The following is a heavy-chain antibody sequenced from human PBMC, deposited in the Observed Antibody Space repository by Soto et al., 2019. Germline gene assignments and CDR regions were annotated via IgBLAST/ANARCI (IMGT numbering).Heavy chain of an antibody. CDR2: ISGSGGST. CDR3: AKSLSSSWYPEPDY. V-gene: IGHV3-23*01. Sequence: EVQLLESGGDLVQPGGSLRLSCAASGFTFSSYAMNWVRQSPGKGLEWVSSISGSGGSTYYADSVKGRFTISRDNSKNTLYLQMNSLRIEDTAVYYCAKSLSSSWYPEPDYWGQGTLVTVSS. J-gene: IGHJ4*02. CDR1: GFTFSSYA. D-gene: IGHD6-13*01.